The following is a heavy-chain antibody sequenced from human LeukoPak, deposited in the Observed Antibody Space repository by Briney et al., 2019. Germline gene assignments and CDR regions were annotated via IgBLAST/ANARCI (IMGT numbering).Heavy chain of an antibody. J-gene: IGHJ3*02. D-gene: IGHD2-2*01. Sequence: ASVKVSCKASGGTFSSYAISWVRQAPGQGLEWMGGIIPIFGTANYAQKFQGRVTITTDESTSTAYMELSSLRSEDTAVYYCARGTSLRYCSSTSCARGGGAFDIWGQGTMVTVSS. CDR2: IIPIFGTA. CDR3: ARGTSLRYCSSTSCARGGGAFDI. CDR1: GGTFSSYA. V-gene: IGHV1-69*05.